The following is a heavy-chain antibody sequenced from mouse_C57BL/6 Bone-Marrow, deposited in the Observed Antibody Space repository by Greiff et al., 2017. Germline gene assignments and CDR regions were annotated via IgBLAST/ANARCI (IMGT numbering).Heavy chain of an antibody. CDR3: AREGANFLFAY. CDR2: IDPSDSET. Sequence: VQLQQPGAELVRPGSSVKLSCKASGYTFTSYWMHWVKQRPIQGLEWIGNIDPSDSETHYNQKFKDKATLTVDKSSSTAYMQLSSLTSEDSAVYYCAREGANFLFAYWGQGTLVTVSA. V-gene: IGHV1-52*01. D-gene: IGHD3-1*01. J-gene: IGHJ3*01. CDR1: GYTFTSYW.